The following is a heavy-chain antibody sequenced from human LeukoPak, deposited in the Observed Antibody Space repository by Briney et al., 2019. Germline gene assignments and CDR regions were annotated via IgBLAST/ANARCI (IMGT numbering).Heavy chain of an antibody. CDR3: AKGPLWYQLLPFDY. CDR2: ISSNGDNT. CDR1: GFTFSTYV. V-gene: IGHV3-64*04. J-gene: IGHJ4*02. D-gene: IGHD2-2*01. Sequence: GGSLRLSCSVSGFTFSTYVMHWVRQAPGKGLEYVSAISSNGDNTYYADSVKGRYTISRDNSKNTLYLQMNSLRAEDTAVYYCAKGPLWYQLLPFDYWGQGTLVTVSS.